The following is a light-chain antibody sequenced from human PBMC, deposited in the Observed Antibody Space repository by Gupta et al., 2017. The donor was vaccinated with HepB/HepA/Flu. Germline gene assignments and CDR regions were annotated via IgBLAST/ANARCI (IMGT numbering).Light chain of an antibody. CDR1: QDVHTN. J-gene: IGKJ1*01. CDR2: GAS. V-gene: IGKV3-15*01. CDR3: QQYNNWPWT. Sequence: IVMTQSPATLSVSPGERVAFSCRASQDVHTNLAWMQQKPGQAPKVLFYGASARATGVPARFIGSGSRTEFTLTITSLQSEDVAVYVCQQYNNWPWTFGQGTKVEI.